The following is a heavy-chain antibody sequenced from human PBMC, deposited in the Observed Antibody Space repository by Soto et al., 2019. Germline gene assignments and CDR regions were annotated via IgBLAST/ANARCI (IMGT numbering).Heavy chain of an antibody. J-gene: IGHJ6*02. CDR1: GFTFSSYA. CDR2: ISYDGSNK. Sequence: GGSLRLSCAASGFTFSSYAMHWVRQAPGKGLEWVAVISYDGSNKYYADSVKGRFTISRDNSKNTLYLQMNSLRAEDTAVYYCARDHKDGYYYGMDVRGQGTTVTVSS. CDR3: ARDHKDGYYYGMDV. V-gene: IGHV3-30-3*01.